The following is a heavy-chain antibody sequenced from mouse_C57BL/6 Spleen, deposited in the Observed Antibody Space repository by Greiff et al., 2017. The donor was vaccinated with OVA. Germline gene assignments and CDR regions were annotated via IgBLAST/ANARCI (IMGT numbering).Heavy chain of an antibody. CDR3: ARSDGYYPYYFDY. Sequence: QVQLQQPGAELVRPGSSVKLSCKASGYTFTSYWMDWVKQRPGQGLEWIGNIYPSDSETHYNQTFKDKATLTVDKSSSTAYMQLSSLTSEDSAVYYCARSDGYYPYYFDYWGQGTTLTVSS. D-gene: IGHD2-3*01. CDR2: IYPSDSET. V-gene: IGHV1-61*01. CDR1: GYTFTSYW. J-gene: IGHJ2*01.